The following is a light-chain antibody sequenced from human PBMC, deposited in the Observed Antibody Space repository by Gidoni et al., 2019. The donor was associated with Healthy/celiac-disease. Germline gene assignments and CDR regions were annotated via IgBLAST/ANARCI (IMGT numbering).Light chain of an antibody. V-gene: IGKV1-39*01. J-gene: IGKJ4*01. CDR3: QRSYSTPRA. CDR1: QSISSY. CDR2: AAS. Sequence: DIQMTQSPSSPSASVGDRVTITCRASQSISSYLNWYQQKPGKAPKLLIYAASSLQSGVPSRFSGSGSGTDFTLTISSLQPEDFATYYCQRSYSTPRAFGGGTKVEIK.